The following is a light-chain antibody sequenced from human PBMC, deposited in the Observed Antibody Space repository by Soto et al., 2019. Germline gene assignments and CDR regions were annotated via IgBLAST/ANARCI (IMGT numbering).Light chain of an antibody. CDR2: GAS. Sequence: EIVMTQSPATLSVSPGERATLSCRASQSVFSSLAWYQQKPGQAPRLLIYGASSRATGIPDRFSGSGSGTDFTLTISRLEPEDFAVYYCQQYGNSRTFGQGTKVDIK. CDR3: QQYGNSRT. J-gene: IGKJ1*01. V-gene: IGKV3-20*01. CDR1: QSVFSS.